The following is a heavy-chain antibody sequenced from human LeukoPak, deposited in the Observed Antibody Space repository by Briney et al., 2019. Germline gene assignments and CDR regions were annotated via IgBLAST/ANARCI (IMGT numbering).Heavy chain of an antibody. D-gene: IGHD2-8*01. CDR3: AKGLLVDPG. Sequence: GGSLRLSCAASGFSFSSYGMHWVRQAPGKGLEWVAVIWYDGSKEYYADSVKGRFTISRDNSKNTLYLQMNSLRAEDTAVYYCAKGLLVDPGWGQGTLVTVSS. CDR1: GFSFSSYG. CDR2: IWYDGSKE. V-gene: IGHV3-33*06. J-gene: IGHJ4*02.